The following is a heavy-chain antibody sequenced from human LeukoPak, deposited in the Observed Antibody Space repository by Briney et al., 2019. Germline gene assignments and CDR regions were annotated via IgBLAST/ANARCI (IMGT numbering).Heavy chain of an antibody. V-gene: IGHV4-61*02. CDR3: AREGLNMVRGVIPKEAWGWFDP. D-gene: IGHD3-10*01. J-gene: IGHJ5*02. Sequence: SETLSLTCTVSGGSISSGSYYWNWIRQPAGKGLEWIGRIYRSGSTNYNPSLKSRVTISVDTSKNQFSLKLSSVTAADTAVYYCAREGLNMVRGVIPKEAWGWFDPWGQGTLVTVSS. CDR1: GGSISSGSYY. CDR2: IYRSGST.